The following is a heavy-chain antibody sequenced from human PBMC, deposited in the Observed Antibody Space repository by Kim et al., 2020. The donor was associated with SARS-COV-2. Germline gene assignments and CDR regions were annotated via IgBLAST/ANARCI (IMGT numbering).Heavy chain of an antibody. D-gene: IGHD1-26*01. CDR3: AKARGSYYGAYYVDY. V-gene: IGHV3-23*01. Sequence: ADSVKGRFTISRDNSKTTLYLQMNSLRAEDTALYYCAKARGSYYGAYYVDYWGQGTLVTVSS. J-gene: IGHJ4*02.